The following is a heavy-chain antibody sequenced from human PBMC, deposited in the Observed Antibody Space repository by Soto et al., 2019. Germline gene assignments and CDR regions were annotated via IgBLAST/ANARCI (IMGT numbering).Heavy chain of an antibody. D-gene: IGHD2-15*01. J-gene: IGHJ6*02. Sequence: SETLSLTCTVSGGSISSYYWSWIRQPPGKGLEWIGYIYYSGSTNYNPSLKSRVAISVDTSKNQFSLKLSSVTAADTAVYYCARERCSGGSCEYYYGMDVWGQGTTVTVSS. CDR1: GGSISSYY. V-gene: IGHV4-59*01. CDR3: ARERCSGGSCEYYYGMDV. CDR2: IYYSGST.